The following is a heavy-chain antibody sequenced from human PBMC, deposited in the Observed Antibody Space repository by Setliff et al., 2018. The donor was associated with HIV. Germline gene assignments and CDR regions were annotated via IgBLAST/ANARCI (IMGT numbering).Heavy chain of an antibody. Sequence: KPSETLSLTCSVSGDSITHYYWNWIRQPPGKGLGWIGNIFDSENNNYNPSLKSRVSMSVDTSKNQFSLRLTSVTAADTAVYYCARQITSVTPEMLVVNDAFDVWGQGKMVTVSS. J-gene: IGHJ3*01. V-gene: IGHV4-59*01. CDR1: GDSITHYY. D-gene: IGHD4-17*01. CDR3: ARQITSVTPEMLVVNDAFDV. CDR2: IFDSENN.